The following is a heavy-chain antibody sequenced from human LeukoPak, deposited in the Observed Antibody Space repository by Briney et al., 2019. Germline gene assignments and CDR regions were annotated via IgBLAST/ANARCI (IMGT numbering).Heavy chain of an antibody. CDR3: ARDRFALTKRSTSGFGY. CDR2: INPSGGST. V-gene: IGHV1-46*01. Sequence: GASVKVSCKASGYTSTSYYMHWVRQAPGQGLEWMGIINPSGGSTSYAQKFQGRVTMTRDTSTSTVYMELSSLRSEDTAVYYCARDRFALTKRSTSGFGYWGQGTLVTVSS. CDR1: GYTSTSYY. D-gene: IGHD2-2*01. J-gene: IGHJ4*02.